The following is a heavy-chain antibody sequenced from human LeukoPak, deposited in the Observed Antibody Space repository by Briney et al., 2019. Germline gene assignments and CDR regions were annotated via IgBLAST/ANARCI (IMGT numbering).Heavy chain of an antibody. D-gene: IGHD6-6*01. J-gene: IGHJ5*02. CDR1: AGTFSSYA. Sequence: GASVKVSCKASAGTFSSYAISWVRQAPGQGLELMGRIIPSFGTANYAQKFQVRVTITADKSTSTDYMELRSLRLEDNAVYYRSRDETGQLVTWFDPWGQGTLVTVYS. V-gene: IGHV1-69*06. CDR2: IIPSFGTA. CDR3: SRDETGQLVTWFDP.